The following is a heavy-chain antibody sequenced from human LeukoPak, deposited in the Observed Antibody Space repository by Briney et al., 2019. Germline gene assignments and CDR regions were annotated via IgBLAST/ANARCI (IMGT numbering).Heavy chain of an antibody. CDR2: INTNTGNP. J-gene: IGHJ6*02. V-gene: IGHV7-4-1*02. D-gene: IGHD2-15*01. Sequence: ASVKVSCKASGYTFTSYAMNWVRQAPGQGLEWMGWINTNTGNPTYAQGFTGRFVFSLDTSVSTAYLQISSLKAEDTAVYYCARDRWCSGGSCPPVSYPGMDVWGQGTTVTVSS. CDR3: ARDRWCSGGSCPPVSYPGMDV. CDR1: GYTFTSYA.